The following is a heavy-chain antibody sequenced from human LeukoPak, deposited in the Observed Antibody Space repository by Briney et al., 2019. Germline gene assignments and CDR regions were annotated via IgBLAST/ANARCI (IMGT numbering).Heavy chain of an antibody. J-gene: IGHJ4*02. CDR1: GYTFTSYG. Sequence: ASVKVSCKASGYTFTSYGISRVRQAPGQGLEWMGWISDDNGITNYAQQFQGRVTMDTETYTSTAYMELRSLRSDDTAVYYCARGGFDYYGSGRAFDFWGQGTLVTVSS. D-gene: IGHD3-10*01. CDR2: ISDDNGIT. V-gene: IGHV1-18*01. CDR3: ARGGFDYYGSGRAFDF.